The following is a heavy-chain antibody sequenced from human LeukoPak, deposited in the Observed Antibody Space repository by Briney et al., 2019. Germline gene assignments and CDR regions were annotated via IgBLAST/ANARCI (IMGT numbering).Heavy chain of an antibody. CDR1: GFTVSSNY. CDR2: IYSGGST. V-gene: IGHV3-66*01. Sequence: GGSLRLSCAASGFTVSSNYMSWVRQAPGKGLEWVSVIYSGGSTYYADSVKGRFTISRDNSKNTLYLQMNSLRPEDTAMYYCARDFLRGAPDYLDQWGQGTLVTVSS. J-gene: IGHJ4*02. CDR3: ARDFLRGAPDYLDQ. D-gene: IGHD3-10*01.